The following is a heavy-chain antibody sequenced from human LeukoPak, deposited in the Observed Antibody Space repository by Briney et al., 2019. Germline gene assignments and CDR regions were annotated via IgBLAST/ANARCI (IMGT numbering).Heavy chain of an antibody. J-gene: IGHJ6*03. Sequence: PGGSLRLSCAASGFTVSSNYMTWVRQAPGKGLEWVSVIYSGGSTYYADSVKGRFTISRDNSENTLYLHMNSLRAEDTAVYYCARATFWSGYQRDSWYMDVWGKGTTVTVS. V-gene: IGHV3-66*02. D-gene: IGHD3-3*01. CDR2: IYSGGST. CDR3: ARATFWSGYQRDSWYMDV. CDR1: GFTVSSNY.